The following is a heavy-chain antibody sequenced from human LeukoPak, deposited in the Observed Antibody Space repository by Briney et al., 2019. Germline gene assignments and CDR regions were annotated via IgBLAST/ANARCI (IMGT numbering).Heavy chain of an antibody. CDR3: ARVARGVVLTSGIAY. D-gene: IGHD3-10*01. J-gene: IGHJ4*02. V-gene: IGHV1-3*01. CDR2: INAGNGNT. CDR1: GYTFTGYY. Sequence: ASVKVSCKASGYTFTGYYMHWVRQAPGQGLEWMGWINAGNGNTKYSQKFQGRVTITRDTSASTAYMELSSLRSEDTAVYYCARVARGVVLTSGIAYWGQGTLVTVSS.